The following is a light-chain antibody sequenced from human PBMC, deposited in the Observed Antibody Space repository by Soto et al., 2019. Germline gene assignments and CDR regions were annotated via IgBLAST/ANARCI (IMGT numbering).Light chain of an antibody. CDR3: CSYAGSYSWV. CDR2: DVT. J-gene: IGLJ3*02. Sequence: QSVLTQPRSVSGSPGQSVTISCTGTSSDVGGYNYVSWYQQRPGNAPKLMIYDVTERPSGVPARFSGSKSGDTASLTISGLQAEDEAHYYCCSYAGSYSWVFGGGTKLTVL. CDR1: SSDVGGYNY. V-gene: IGLV2-11*01.